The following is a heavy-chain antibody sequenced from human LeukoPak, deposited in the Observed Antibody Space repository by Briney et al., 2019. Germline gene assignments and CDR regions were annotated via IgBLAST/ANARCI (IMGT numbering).Heavy chain of an antibody. V-gene: IGHV4-34*01. CDR1: GGSFSGYY. Sequence: PSETLSLTCAVYGGSFSGYYWSWIRQPPGKGLEWIGEINHSGSTNYNPSLKSRVTISVDTSKNQFSLKLSSVTAADTAEYYCARGIDYYDFWSGIDYWGQGTLVTVSS. CDR2: INHSGST. J-gene: IGHJ4*02. D-gene: IGHD3-3*01. CDR3: ARGIDYYDFWSGIDY.